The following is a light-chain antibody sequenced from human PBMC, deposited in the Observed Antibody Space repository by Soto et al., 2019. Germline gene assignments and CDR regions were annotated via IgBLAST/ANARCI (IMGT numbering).Light chain of an antibody. CDR3: QQYNTYSWA. CDR2: KAS. J-gene: IGKJ1*01. V-gene: IGKV1-5*03. Sequence: DIKMTQSPSTLSASEGDRVTITCRASRSINTWLAWYQQKPGRAPTLLVYKASTLATGVPSRFSASGSGTEFTLTISSLQADDFATYYCQQYNTYSWAFGQGTKVEIK. CDR1: RSINTW.